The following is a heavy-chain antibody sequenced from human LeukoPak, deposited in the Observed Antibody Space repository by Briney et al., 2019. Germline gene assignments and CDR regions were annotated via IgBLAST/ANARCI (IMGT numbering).Heavy chain of an antibody. Sequence: GGSLRLSCAASGFTFSSYAMSWDRQAPGKGLEWVSAISGSGGSTYYADSVKGRFTISRDNSKNTLYLQMNSLRAEDTAVYYCAKDLRYCSSTSCYTDAFDIWGQGTMVTVSS. CDR2: ISGSGGST. V-gene: IGHV3-23*01. D-gene: IGHD2-2*02. CDR3: AKDLRYCSSTSCYTDAFDI. CDR1: GFTFSSYA. J-gene: IGHJ3*02.